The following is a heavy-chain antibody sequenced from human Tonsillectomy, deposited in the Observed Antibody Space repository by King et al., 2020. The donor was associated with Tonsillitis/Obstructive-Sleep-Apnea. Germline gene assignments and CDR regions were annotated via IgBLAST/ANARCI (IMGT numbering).Heavy chain of an antibody. CDR2: INHSGST. J-gene: IGHJ6*02. V-gene: IGHV4-34*01. CDR1: GGSFSGYY. D-gene: IGHD2-8*01. CDR3: NGYYYYYGMDV. Sequence: VQLQQWGAGLLKPSETLSLTCAVYGGSFSGYYWSWIRQPPGKGLEWTGEINHSGSTNYNPSLKSRVTISVDPSKNQFSLKLSSVTAADTAVYYCNGYYYYYGMDVWGQGTTVTVSS.